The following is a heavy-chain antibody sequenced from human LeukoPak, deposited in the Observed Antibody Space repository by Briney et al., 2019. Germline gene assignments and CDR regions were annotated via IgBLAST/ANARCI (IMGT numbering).Heavy chain of an antibody. V-gene: IGHV1-2*02. CDR1: GYSFTGYY. J-gene: IGHJ5*02. D-gene: IGHD3-10*01. CDR3: AREFHFGSGRRGYNWFDP. Sequence: GSVKVSCKASGYSFTGYYIQWLRQAPGQGLEWVGWINPNIGTTKFAQKFQGRVAMTRDTSTNTAYMEMSSLRSDDTAVYYCAREFHFGSGRRGYNWFDPWGQGTLVTVSS. CDR2: INPNIGTT.